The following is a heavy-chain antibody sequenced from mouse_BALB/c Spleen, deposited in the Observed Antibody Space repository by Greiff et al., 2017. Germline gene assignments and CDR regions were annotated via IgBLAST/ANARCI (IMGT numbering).Heavy chain of an antibody. Sequence: QVQLQQSGAELVRPGTSVKVSCKASGYAFTNYLIEWVKQRPGQGLEWIGVINPGSGGTNYNEKFKGKATLTADKSSSTAYMQLSSLTSDDSAVYFCARRADYGVDYWGQGTTLTVSS. D-gene: IGHD2-4*01. CDR3: ARRADYGVDY. V-gene: IGHV1-54*01. CDR1: GYAFTNYL. J-gene: IGHJ2*01. CDR2: INPGSGGT.